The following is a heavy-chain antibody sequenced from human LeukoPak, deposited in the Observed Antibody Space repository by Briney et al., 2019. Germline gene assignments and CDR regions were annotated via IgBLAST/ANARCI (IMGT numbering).Heavy chain of an antibody. V-gene: IGHV3-23*01. CDR1: GFTFGSYA. Sequence: PGGSLRLSCAASGFTFGSYAMSWVRQAPGKGLEWVSAISNSGLGNTYYADSVKGRFTISRDNSENTLYLQMNSLKAEDTAVYYCATRGSGWYEFDYWGQGTLVTVSS. CDR3: ATRGSGWYEFDY. CDR2: ISNSGLGNT. J-gene: IGHJ4*02. D-gene: IGHD6-19*01.